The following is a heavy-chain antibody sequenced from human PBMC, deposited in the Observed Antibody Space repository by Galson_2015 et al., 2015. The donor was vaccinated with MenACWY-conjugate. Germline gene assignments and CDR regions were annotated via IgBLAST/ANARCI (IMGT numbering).Heavy chain of an antibody. V-gene: IGHV3-7*03. J-gene: IGHJ4*02. CDR3: ARCIQITYSDILTAYDS. CDR1: GFTLGHYW. Sequence: SLRLSCAASGFTLGHYWMSWVRQAPGKGLEWVANIKQDGSETYYVDSVKGRFTTSRDNAKNSFYLQMDSLRAEDTAVYYCARCIQITYSDILTAYDSWGQGTLVIVSS. D-gene: IGHD3-9*01. CDR2: IKQDGSET.